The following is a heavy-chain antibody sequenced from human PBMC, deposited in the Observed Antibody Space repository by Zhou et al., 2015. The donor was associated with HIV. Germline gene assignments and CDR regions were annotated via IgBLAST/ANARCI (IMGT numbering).Heavy chain of an antibody. CDR2: IWHDGSKT. CDR3: ARDLGVPYYFDY. D-gene: IGHD3-10*01. Sequence: QVQLVESGGGVFQPGRSLRLSCAASGFTFKHYGMHWVRQAPGKGLDWVAVIWHDGSKTYSADSVKGRFTISRDNSNNTLFLQMRSLRAEDTAVYFCARDLGVPYYFDYWGQGTLVAVSS. CDR1: GFTFKHYG. V-gene: IGHV3-33*01. J-gene: IGHJ4*02.